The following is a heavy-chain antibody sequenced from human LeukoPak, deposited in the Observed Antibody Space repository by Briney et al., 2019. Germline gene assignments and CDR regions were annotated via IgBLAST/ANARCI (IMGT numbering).Heavy chain of an antibody. CDR1: GGSFSGYY. Sequence: KPSETLSLTCAVCGGSFSGYYWSWLRQPPGKGLEWIGEINHSGSTNYNPSLKSRVTISVDTSKNQFSLKLSSVTAADTAVYYCARAHDYGGNPDYWGQGTLVTVSS. J-gene: IGHJ4*02. CDR2: INHSGST. V-gene: IGHV4-34*01. D-gene: IGHD4-23*01. CDR3: ARAHDYGGNPDY.